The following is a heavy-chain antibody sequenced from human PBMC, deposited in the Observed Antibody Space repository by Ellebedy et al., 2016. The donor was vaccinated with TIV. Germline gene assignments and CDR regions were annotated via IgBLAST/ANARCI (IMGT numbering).Heavy chain of an antibody. CDR1: EFSLSNYW. CDR3: ARDIEVVGATKYFDY. CDR2: INRYGSEK. Sequence: GESLKISCVAFEFSLSNYWMSWVRQAPGQGLEWVANINRYGSEKYYVDSVRGRFTISRDNAKNSLYLEMNSLRVEDTAVYFCARDIEVVGATKYFDYWGQGTLVTVSS. J-gene: IGHJ4*02. D-gene: IGHD2-15*01. V-gene: IGHV3-7*01.